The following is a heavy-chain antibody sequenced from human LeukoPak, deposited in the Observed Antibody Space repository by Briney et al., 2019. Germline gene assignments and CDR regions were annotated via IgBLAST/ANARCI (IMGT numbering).Heavy chain of an antibody. CDR2: IYYSGST. J-gene: IGHJ3*02. D-gene: IGHD5-18*01. CDR1: GGSISSSTYY. Sequence: SGTLSLTCTVSGGSISSSTYYWGWIRQPPGKGLEWIGSIYYSGSTYYNPSLKSRVTISVDTSKNQFSLKLSSVTAADTAVYYCARLNVDTAMVYDAFDIWGQGTMVTVSS. CDR3: ARLNVDTAMVYDAFDI. V-gene: IGHV4-39*01.